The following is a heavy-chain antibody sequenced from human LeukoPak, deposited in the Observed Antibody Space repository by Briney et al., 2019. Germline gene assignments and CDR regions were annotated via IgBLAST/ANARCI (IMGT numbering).Heavy chain of an antibody. CDR2: IWYDGSNK. D-gene: IGHD6-6*01. CDR3: ARGPYSSSSEVLVD. Sequence: GRSLRLSCAASGFTFSSYGMHWVRQAPGKGLEWVAVIWYDGSNKYYADSVKGRFTISRDNSKNTLYLQMNSLRAEDTAVYYCARGPYSSSSEVLVDWGQGTLVTVSS. J-gene: IGHJ4*02. CDR1: GFTFSSYG. V-gene: IGHV3-33*01.